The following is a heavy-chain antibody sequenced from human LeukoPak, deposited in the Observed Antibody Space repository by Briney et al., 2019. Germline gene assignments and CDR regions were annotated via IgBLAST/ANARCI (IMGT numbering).Heavy chain of an antibody. CDR2: FDPEDGET. D-gene: IGHD5-18*01. CDR3: AGGRVDTALYHNWFDP. V-gene: IGHV1-24*01. CDR1: GYTLTELS. Sequence: ASVKVSCKVSGYTLTELSMHWVRQAPGKGLEWMGGFDPEDGETIYAQKFQGRVTMTEDTSTDTAYMELSSLRSEDTAVYYCAGGRVDTALYHNWFDPWGQGTLVTVSS. J-gene: IGHJ5*02.